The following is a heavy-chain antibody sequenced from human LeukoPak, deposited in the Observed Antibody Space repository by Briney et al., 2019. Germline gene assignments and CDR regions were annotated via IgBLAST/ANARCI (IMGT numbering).Heavy chain of an antibody. J-gene: IGHJ5*02. V-gene: IGHV3-23*01. CDR1: GFTFSSYA. CDR2: ISGSGGNT. Sequence: PGGSLRLSCAASGFTFSSYAMSWVRQAPGKGLEWVSAISGSGGNTYYADSVKGRFTISRDNSKNTLYLQMNSLRAEDTAVYYCARDWSSWYEGEDFAYNWFDPWGQGTLVTVSS. CDR3: ARDWSSWYEGEDFAYNWFDP. D-gene: IGHD6-13*01.